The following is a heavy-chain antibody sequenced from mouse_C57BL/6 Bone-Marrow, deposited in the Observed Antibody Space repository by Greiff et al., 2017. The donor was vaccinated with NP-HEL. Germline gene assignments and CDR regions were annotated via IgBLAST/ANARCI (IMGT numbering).Heavy chain of an antibody. CDR1: GYTFTGYW. CDR2: ILPGSGST. Sequence: QVQLKQSGAELMKPGASVKLSCKATGYTFTGYWIEWVKQRPGHGLEWIGEILPGSGSTNYNEKFKGKATFTADTSSNTAYMQLSSLTTEDSAIYYCARSGTTVVATRTWFAYWGQGTLVTVSA. J-gene: IGHJ3*01. D-gene: IGHD1-1*01. V-gene: IGHV1-9*01. CDR3: ARSGTTVVATRTWFAY.